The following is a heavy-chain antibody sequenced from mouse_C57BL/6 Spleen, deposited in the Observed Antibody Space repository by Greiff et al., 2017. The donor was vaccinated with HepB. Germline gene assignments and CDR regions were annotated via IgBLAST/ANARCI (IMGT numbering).Heavy chain of an antibody. J-gene: IGHJ2*01. CDR1: GYTFTDYN. Sequence: EVQLQQSGPELVKPGASVKMSCKASGYTFTDYNMHWVKQSHGKSLEWIGYINPNNGGTSYNPKFQGKATLTVNKSSSTAYMERRSLTSDDAAVYYCARIEELSHFDYWGQGTTLTVSS. CDR2: INPNNGGT. CDR3: ARIEELSHFDY. D-gene: IGHD3-2*02. V-gene: IGHV1-22*01.